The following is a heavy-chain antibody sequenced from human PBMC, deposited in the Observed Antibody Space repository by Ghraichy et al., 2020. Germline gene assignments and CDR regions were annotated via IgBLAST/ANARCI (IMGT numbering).Heavy chain of an antibody. Sequence: GGSLRLSCAASGFTFSSWSMSWVRQAPGKGLEWISYISSISSTIYYADSVKGRFTVSRDNAKNSLFLQMDSLRAEDTAVYYCARDGRPLGDWGQGTLVTVSS. J-gene: IGHJ4*02. CDR1: GFTFSSWS. CDR2: ISSISSTI. CDR3: ARDGRPLGD. V-gene: IGHV3-48*01. D-gene: IGHD3-16*01.